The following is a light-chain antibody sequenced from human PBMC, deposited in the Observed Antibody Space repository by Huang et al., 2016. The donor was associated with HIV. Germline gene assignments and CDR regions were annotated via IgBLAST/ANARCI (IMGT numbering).Light chain of an antibody. J-gene: IGKJ5*01. V-gene: IGKV3-11*01. CDR3: QQRSNWPIT. CDR1: QSVGNY. Sequence: EIVLTQSPATLSLSPGERVTLSCWASQSVGNYLAWYHQRPGQAPRLLIYDASNRATGIPARFSGGGSETDFTLTISSLEPEDFAVYYCQQRSNWPITFGQGTRLEIK. CDR2: DAS.